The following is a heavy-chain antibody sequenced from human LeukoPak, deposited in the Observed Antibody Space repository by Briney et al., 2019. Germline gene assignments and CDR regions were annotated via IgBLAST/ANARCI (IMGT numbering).Heavy chain of an antibody. V-gene: IGHV4-38-2*02. CDR3: ARERGDYDSDNWFDS. CDR1: GYSISSGYY. CDR2: IYHGGST. Sequence: SETLSLTCTVSGYSISSGYYWGRIWQPPGKGLEWIGSIYHGGSTYYNPSFESRITISVDTSKNRISLNLTSVTASDTAIYYCARERGDYDSDNWFDSWGQGTLVTVSS. J-gene: IGHJ5*01. D-gene: IGHD4-17*01.